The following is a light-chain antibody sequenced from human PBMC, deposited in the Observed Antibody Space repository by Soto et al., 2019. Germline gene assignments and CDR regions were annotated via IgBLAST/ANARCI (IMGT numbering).Light chain of an antibody. CDR2: DAS. CDR1: QSVSSY. V-gene: IGKV3-11*01. J-gene: IGKJ5*01. CDR3: QQRSNWPPIT. Sequence: EIVLTQSPATLSLSPGERATLSCRASQSVSSYLAWYQQKPGQAPRLLIYDASNRATGIPARFSGSGSGTDFTLTTRSLEPEDFAVYYCQQRSNWPPITFGQGTRLEI.